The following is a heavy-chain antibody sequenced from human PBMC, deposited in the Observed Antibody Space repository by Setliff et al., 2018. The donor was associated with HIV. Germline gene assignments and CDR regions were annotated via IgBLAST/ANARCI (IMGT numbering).Heavy chain of an antibody. V-gene: IGHV3-7*01. D-gene: IGHD2-15*01. CDR3: ARDGLEGDMAGRQRTYVFGY. CDR2: IKQDGSEK. Sequence: SGGSLRLSCAASGFTFSSYWMSWVRQAPGKGLEWVANIKQDGSEKYYVDSVKGRFTISRDNAKNSLYLQMNSLRAEDTAVYYCARDGLEGDMAGRQRTYVFGYWGQGTLVTVSS. J-gene: IGHJ4*02. CDR1: GFTFSSYW.